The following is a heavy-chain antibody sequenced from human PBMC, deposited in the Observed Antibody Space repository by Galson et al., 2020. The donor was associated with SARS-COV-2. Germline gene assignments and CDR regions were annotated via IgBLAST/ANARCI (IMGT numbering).Heavy chain of an antibody. CDR1: GGSLSGYY. CDR2: INHNGNT. V-gene: IGHV4-34*01. J-gene: IGHJ4*02. D-gene: IGHD6-6*01. Sequence: SETLSLTCAVYGGSLSGYYWSWIRQPPGKGLEWIGEINHNGNTNYNPSLKGRVIISVDTSKNHFSLKLSSVTAADTAVYYCARLWASYSSSSLGDYWGQGSLVTVAS. CDR3: ARLWASYSSSSLGDY.